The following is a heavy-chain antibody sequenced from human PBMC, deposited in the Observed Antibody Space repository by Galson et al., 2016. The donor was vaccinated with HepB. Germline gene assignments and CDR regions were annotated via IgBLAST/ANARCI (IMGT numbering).Heavy chain of an antibody. J-gene: IGHJ4*02. V-gene: IGHV5-51*01. CDR2: IFPGDSDR. CDR1: GYSFSSYW. Sequence: QSGAEVKEPGESLKISCKGSGYSFSSYWIGWVRQRPGKGLEWMGVIFPGDSDRRYNPSFEGQVTFSVDKSISTAYLQWSSLEASDTAMYFCARQLNGYFFDFWGQGTRITVSS. D-gene: IGHD3-22*01. CDR3: ARQLNGYFFDF.